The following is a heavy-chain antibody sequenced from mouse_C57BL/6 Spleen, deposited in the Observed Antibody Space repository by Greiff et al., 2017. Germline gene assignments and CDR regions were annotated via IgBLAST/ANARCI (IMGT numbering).Heavy chain of an antibody. J-gene: IGHJ4*01. V-gene: IGHV1-4*01. D-gene: IGHD1-1*01. CDR2: INPSSGYT. CDR3: AREDYGTGAMDY. CDR1: GYTFTSYT. Sequence: QVQLQQSGAELARPGASVKMSCKASGYTFTSYTMHWVKQRPGQGLEWIGNINPSSGYTKYNQKFKDKATLTADKSSSTAYMQLSSLTSEDSAVYYCAREDYGTGAMDYWGQGTSVTVSS.